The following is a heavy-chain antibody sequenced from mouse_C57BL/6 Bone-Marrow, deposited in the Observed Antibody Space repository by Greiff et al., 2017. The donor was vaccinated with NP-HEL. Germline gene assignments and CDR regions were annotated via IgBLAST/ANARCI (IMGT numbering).Heavy chain of an antibody. CDR2: IYPGSGST. D-gene: IGHD2-2*01. CDR1: GYTFTSYW. J-gene: IGHJ3*01. CDR3: AREGYGYDWFAY. Sequence: QVQLQQPGAELVKPGASVKMSCKASGYTFTSYWITWVKQRPGQGLEWIGDIYPGSGSTNYNEKFKSKATLTVDTSSSTAYMQLSSLTSEDSAVYYCAREGYGYDWFAYWGQGTLVTVSA. V-gene: IGHV1-55*01.